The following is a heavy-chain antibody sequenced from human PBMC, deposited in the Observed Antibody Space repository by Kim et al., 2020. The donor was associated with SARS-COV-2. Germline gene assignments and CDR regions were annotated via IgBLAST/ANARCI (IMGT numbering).Heavy chain of an antibody. V-gene: IGHV3-9*01. D-gene: IGHD3-10*01. CDR3: AKDVLLNYGSGFDP. J-gene: IGHJ5*02. Sequence: ADAVKGRFTISRDTAKNSLYLQMNSLRAEDTALYYCAKDVLLNYGSGFDPWGQGTLVTVSS.